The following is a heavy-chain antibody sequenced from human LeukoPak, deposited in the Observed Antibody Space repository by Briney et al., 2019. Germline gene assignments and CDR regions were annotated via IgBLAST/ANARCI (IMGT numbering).Heavy chain of an antibody. CDR2: ITYSGGT. J-gene: IGHJ5*02. V-gene: IGHV4-39*01. CDR1: GGSITTGNYY. CDR3: ARHPNWFDP. Sequence: SETLSLTCTVSGGSITTGNYYWGWIRQPPGKGLECIGSITYSGGTYYNPSLESRVTISVDTSKNQISLKVSSVTAADTAVYYCARHPNWFDPWGQGTLVTVSS.